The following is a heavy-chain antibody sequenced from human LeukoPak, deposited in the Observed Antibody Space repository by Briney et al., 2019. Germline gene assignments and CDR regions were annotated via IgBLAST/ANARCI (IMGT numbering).Heavy chain of an antibody. D-gene: IGHD1-26*01. CDR1: GCTFSSYE. CDR2: ISSSGSTI. J-gene: IGHJ6*03. CDR3: ARDPYSGNYGAYYYYYMDV. Sequence: GGSLRFSCAASGCTFSSYEMNWVRQAPGKGLEWVSYISSSGSTIYYADSVKGRFTISRDNAKNSLYLQMDSLRVEDTAEYYCARDPYSGNYGAYYYYYMDVWGKGTTVTVSS. V-gene: IGHV3-48*03.